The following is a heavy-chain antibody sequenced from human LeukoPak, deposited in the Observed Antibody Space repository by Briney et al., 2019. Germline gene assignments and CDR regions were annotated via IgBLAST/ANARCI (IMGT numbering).Heavy chain of an antibody. J-gene: IGHJ6*03. V-gene: IGHV3-49*04. CDR3: TRDGVVAAPPAHYYYMDV. CDR1: GFTFGDYA. D-gene: IGHD2-15*01. Sequence: GGSLRLSCTASGFTFGDYAVSWVRQAPGKGLEWVGFIRSKGYGGTTEYAASVKGRFTISRDDSKSMAYLQMNSLKTEDTAIYYSTRDGVVAAPPAHYYYMDVWGKGTTVTISS. CDR2: IRSKGYGGTT.